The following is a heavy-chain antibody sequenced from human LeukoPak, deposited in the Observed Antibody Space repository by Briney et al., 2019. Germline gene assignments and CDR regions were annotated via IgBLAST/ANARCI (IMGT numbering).Heavy chain of an antibody. D-gene: IGHD3-22*01. V-gene: IGHV3-23*01. J-gene: IGHJ4*02. Sequence: GGSLRLSCAASGFTFSIYAMSWVRRAPGKGLQWVSSITSRGESTWYVDSVKGRFTITRDNSENTLYLQMHSLRAEDTAAYYCARDRPNYYGSDGHYYRRDGDYWGRGTLVSVSS. CDR3: ARDRPNYYGSDGHYYRRDGDY. CDR1: GFTFSIYA. CDR2: ITSRGEST.